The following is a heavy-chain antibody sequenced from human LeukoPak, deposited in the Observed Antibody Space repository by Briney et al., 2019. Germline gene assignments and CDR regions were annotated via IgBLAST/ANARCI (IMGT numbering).Heavy chain of an antibody. D-gene: IGHD3-10*01. CDR3: AKPYYYGSGSSLFDY. J-gene: IGHJ4*02. Sequence: GGSLRLSCAASGFTFSSYAMSWVRQAPGKGLEWVSTISDSGGRTYYGDSVKGRFTISRDNSKSTLYLQMNSLRAEDTAVYYCAKPYYYGSGSSLFDYWGQGTLVTVSS. CDR2: ISDSGGRT. CDR1: GFTFSSYA. V-gene: IGHV3-23*01.